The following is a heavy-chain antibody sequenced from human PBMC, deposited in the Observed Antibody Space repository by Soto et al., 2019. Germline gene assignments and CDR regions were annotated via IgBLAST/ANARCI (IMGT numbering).Heavy chain of an antibody. CDR1: GYTFTSYS. J-gene: IGHJ6*02. CDR2: INAGNGNT. Sequence: ASVKVSCKASGYTFTSYSMYSVRQAPGQRLEWMGWINAGNGNTKYSQKFQGRVTITRDTSASTAYMELSSLRSEDTAVYYCARSDDVGSGYKTEGVPYYYYGMDVWGHGSTVTVSS. V-gene: IGHV1-3*01. CDR3: ARSDDVGSGYKTEGVPYYYYGMDV. D-gene: IGHD3-22*01.